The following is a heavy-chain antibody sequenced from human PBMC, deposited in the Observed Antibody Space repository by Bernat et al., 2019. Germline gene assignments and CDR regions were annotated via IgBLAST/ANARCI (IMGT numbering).Heavy chain of an antibody. J-gene: IGHJ4*02. CDR2: IRSNSDYI. CDR1: GFTFSDYP. D-gene: IGHD1-26*01. CDR3: VRDDMWAFDY. Sequence: EVHLEESGGGLVKPGGSLRLSCAASGFTFSDYPMNWVRQTPGKGLEWISHIRSNSDYISYGDSVKGRFTISRDNGKNSLYLQMNSLRAEDTAVYYCVRDDMWAFDYWGQGTLVTVSS. V-gene: IGHV3-21*05.